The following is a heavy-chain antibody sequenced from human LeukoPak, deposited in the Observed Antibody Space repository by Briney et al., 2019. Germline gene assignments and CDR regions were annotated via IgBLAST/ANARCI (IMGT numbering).Heavy chain of an antibody. D-gene: IGHD5-18*01. CDR2: IYNSGIF. V-gene: IGHV4-31*03. CDR1: GASVRSGGFY. Sequence: SETLSLTCTVSGASVRSGGFYWSWIRQHPGKGLEYIGYIYNSGIFFYNPSLESRLTMSVDTSMNQFSLKLSSVTAADTAVYYCARGIGGYRFAPWGQGTLVTVSS. J-gene: IGHJ5*02. CDR3: ARGIGGYRFAP.